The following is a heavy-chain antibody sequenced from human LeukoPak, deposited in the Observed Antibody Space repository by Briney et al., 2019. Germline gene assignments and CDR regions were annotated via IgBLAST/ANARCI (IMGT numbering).Heavy chain of an antibody. V-gene: IGHV3-73*01. CDR3: TRLRIVGAIYHFDY. Sequence: GGSLRLSCAASGFTFSGSAMHWVRQASGKGLEWVGRIRSKANSYATAYAASVKGRFTISRDDSKNTAYLQMNSLKTEDTAVYYCTRLRIVGAIYHFDYWGQGILVTVSS. CDR2: IRSKANSYAT. D-gene: IGHD1-26*01. J-gene: IGHJ4*02. CDR1: GFTFSGSA.